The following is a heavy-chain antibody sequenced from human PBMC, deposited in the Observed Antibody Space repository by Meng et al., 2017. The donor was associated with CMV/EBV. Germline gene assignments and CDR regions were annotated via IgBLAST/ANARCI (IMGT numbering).Heavy chain of an antibody. J-gene: IGHJ5*02. CDR3: AREYYDFWSGYHNWFDP. CDR2: ISYDGSNK. CDR1: FTFSSYA. Sequence: FTFSSYAMHWVRQAPGKGLEWVAVISYDGSNKYYADPVKGRFTISRDNSKNTLYLQMNSLRAEDTAVYYCAREYYDFWSGYHNWFDPWGQGTLVTVSS. V-gene: IGHV3-30-3*01. D-gene: IGHD3-3*01.